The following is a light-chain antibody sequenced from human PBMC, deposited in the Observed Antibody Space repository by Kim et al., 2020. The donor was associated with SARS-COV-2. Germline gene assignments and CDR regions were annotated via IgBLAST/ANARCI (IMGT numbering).Light chain of an antibody. J-gene: IGLJ2*01. CDR3: QAWDSSVVV. CDR1: KLGDRY. CDR2: QDG. Sequence: SRSPGQTASITCSGDKLGDRYANWYRQKPGQSPVVVIYQDGHRPSGIPERFSGSSSGNTATLTISGTQAMDEADYYCQAWDSSVVVFGGGTKLTVL. V-gene: IGLV3-1*01.